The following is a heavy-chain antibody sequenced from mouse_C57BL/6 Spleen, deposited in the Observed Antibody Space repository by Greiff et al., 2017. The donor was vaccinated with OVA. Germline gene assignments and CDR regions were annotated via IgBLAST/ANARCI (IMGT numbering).Heavy chain of an antibody. CDR3: AHYYGSEGYYAMDY. CDR1: GYSITSGYY. D-gene: IGHD1-1*01. CDR2: ISYDGSN. Sequence: VQLQQSGPGLVKPSQSLSLTCSVTGYSITSGYYWNWIRQFPGNKLEWMGYISYDGSNNYNPSLKNRISITRDTSKNQFFLKLNSVTTEDTATYYCAHYYGSEGYYAMDYWGQGTSVTVSS. V-gene: IGHV3-6*01. J-gene: IGHJ4*01.